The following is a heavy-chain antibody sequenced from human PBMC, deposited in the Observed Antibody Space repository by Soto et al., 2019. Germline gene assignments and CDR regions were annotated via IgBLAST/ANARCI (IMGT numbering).Heavy chain of an antibody. CDR1: GGSISSSSYY. V-gene: IGHV4-39*01. J-gene: IGHJ4*02. CDR2: IYYSGST. D-gene: IGHD3-10*01. CDR3: AINTVVRGVTLEPYFVF. Sequence: QLQLQESGPGLVKPSETLSLTCTVSGGSISSSSYYGGWIRQPPGKGLEWIASIYYSGSTYYNPSLKSRVTISVDTSKNQFSLKLSSVTAADTAVYYCAINTVVRGVTLEPYFVFWGQGTLVTVSS.